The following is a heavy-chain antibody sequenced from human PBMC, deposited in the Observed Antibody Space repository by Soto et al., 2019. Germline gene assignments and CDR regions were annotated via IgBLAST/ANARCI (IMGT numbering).Heavy chain of an antibody. CDR2: IYYSGRT. CDR1: GGSISSGGYY. V-gene: IGHV4-31*03. Sequence: SETLSLTCTVSGGSISSGGYYWSWIRQHPGKGPEWIGYIYYSGRTYYNPYLKSRVTMSVDTSKNQFSLKLSSMTAADTAVYYCARSVDPWGQGTLVTVSS. CDR3: ARSVDP. J-gene: IGHJ5*02.